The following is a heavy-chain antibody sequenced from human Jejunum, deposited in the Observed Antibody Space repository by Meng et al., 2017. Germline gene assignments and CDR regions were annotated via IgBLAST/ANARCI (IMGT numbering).Heavy chain of an antibody. CDR1: GFTFGYFY. CDR3: ARDHSTGTTAYDY. V-gene: IGHV3-11*01. CDR2: ISGRGDFT. D-gene: IGHD1-7*01. Sequence: QGELGEPGGGLVEPGGSLRLSLAGSGFTFGYFYMGWIRLAPGKGLELISYISGRGDFTRDAESVRGRFTISRDNAKNSLFLQMNSLTAEDTAVYYCARDHSTGTTAYDYWGHGTLVTVSS. J-gene: IGHJ4*01.